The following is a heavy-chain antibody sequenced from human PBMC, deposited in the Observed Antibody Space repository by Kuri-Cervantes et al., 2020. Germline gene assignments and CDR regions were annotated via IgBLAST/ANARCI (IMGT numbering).Heavy chain of an antibody. J-gene: IGHJ6*02. CDR1: GGSISGYY. CDR3: ARVRVRYFDWFSPHDYYYGMDV. V-gene: IGHV4-59*13. Sequence: SETLSLTCSVSGGSISGYYWSWIRQPPGKGLEWIGYIYYSGSTNYNPSLKSRVTISVDTSKNQFSLKLSSVTAADTAVYYCARVRVRYFDWFSPHDYYYGMDVWGQGTTVTVSS. CDR2: IYYSGST. D-gene: IGHD3-9*01.